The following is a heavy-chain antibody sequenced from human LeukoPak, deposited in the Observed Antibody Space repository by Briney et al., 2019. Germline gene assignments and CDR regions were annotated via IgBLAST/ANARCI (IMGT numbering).Heavy chain of an antibody. CDR3: AKDRRGRYSSGCLDY. CDR1: GLTFRSYG. J-gene: IGHJ4*02. D-gene: IGHD6-19*01. V-gene: IGHV3-30*02. CDR2: IRYDGCNK. Sequence: GGSLRLSCAPSGLTFRSYGMHWVRQAPGKGLEWVAFIRYDGCNKYYEDSVKRRFTISRDNSKNTLYLQMNSLRAEDTAVYYCAKDRRGRYSSGCLDYWGQGTLVTVSS.